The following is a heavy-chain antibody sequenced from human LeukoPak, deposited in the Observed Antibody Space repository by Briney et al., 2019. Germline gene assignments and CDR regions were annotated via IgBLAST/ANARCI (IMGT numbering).Heavy chain of an antibody. CDR3: AKDRPNYYDSSGHYYRRDGDY. Sequence: GGSLRLSCAASGFTFSSYAMSWVRQTPGKGLEWVSSVSGSGGYTYYAGSVKGRFTISRDNSKNTLYLQMNSLRAEDTAIYYCAKDRPNYYDSSGHYYRRDGDYWGQGTLVTVSS. CDR1: GFTFSSYA. J-gene: IGHJ4*02. D-gene: IGHD3-22*01. V-gene: IGHV3-23*01. CDR2: VSGSGGYT.